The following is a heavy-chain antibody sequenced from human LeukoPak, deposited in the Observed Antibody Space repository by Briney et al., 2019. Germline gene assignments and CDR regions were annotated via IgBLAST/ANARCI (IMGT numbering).Heavy chain of an antibody. D-gene: IGHD2-15*01. V-gene: IGHV1-18*01. Sequence: ASVKVSCKASSYTFTSYGISWVRQAPGQGLEWMGWISAYNGNTNYAQKLQGRVTMTTDTSTSTAYMELRSLRSDDTAVYYCASYLRDATSLDYWGQGTLVTVSS. CDR2: ISAYNGNT. CDR3: ASYLRDATSLDY. CDR1: SYTFTSYG. J-gene: IGHJ4*02.